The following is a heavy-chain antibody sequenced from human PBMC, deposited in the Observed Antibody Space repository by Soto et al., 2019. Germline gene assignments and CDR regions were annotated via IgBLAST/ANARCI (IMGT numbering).Heavy chain of an antibody. CDR2: ISSSSSYI. J-gene: IGHJ4*02. Sequence: PGWSLRVCCAASGGHCSGYGMHWVRQATGKGLAWVSSISSSSSYIYYADSVKGRFTISRDNAKNSLDLQMNSLRAEDTAVYYGARVTGAVEWGSYFDDWVQRTLVTVSA. D-gene: IGHD3-3*01. CDR3: ARVTGAVEWGSYFDD. V-gene: IGHV3-21*01. CDR1: GGHCSGYG.